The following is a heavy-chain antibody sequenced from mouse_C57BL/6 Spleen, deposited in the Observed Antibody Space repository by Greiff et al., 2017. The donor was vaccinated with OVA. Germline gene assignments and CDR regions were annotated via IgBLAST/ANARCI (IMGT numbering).Heavy chain of an antibody. CDR3: ARHIGFLFAY. V-gene: IGHV5-9*01. CDR2: ISGGGGNS. D-gene: IGHD2-2*01. J-gene: IGHJ2*01. CDR1: GFPFSSYT. Sequence: EVKLVESGGGLVKPGGSLKLSCAASGFPFSSYTMSWVRPTPEKRLEWVATISGGGGNSYYPDSVKGRVTISRDNAKNTLYLQTSSLRSEDTALYYCARHIGFLFAYWGQGTTLTVSS.